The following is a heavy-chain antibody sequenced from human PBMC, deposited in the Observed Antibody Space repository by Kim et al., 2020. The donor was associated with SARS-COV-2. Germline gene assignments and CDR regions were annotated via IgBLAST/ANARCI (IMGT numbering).Heavy chain of an antibody. CDR3: ARHGSPLGGFDP. Sequence: SETLSLTCTVSGGSISSSSYYWGWIRQPPGKGLEWIGSIYYSGSTYYNPSLKSRVTISVDTSKNQFSLKLSSVTAADTAVYYCARHGSPLGGFDPWGQGTLVTVSS. D-gene: IGHD3-16*01. CDR1: GGSISSSSYY. J-gene: IGHJ5*02. V-gene: IGHV4-39*01. CDR2: IYYSGST.